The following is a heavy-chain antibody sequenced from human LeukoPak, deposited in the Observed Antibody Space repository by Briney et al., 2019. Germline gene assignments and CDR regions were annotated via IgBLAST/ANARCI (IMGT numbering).Heavy chain of an antibody. V-gene: IGHV3-23*01. D-gene: IGHD1-26*01. Sequence: GGSLRLSCAASGFTFSSYAMSWVRQAPGKGLEWVSAISGSGGSTYYADSVKGRFTISRDNSKNTLYLQMNSLRAEDTAVYYCAKDLLSSYPYYYYGMDVWGQGTTVTVSS. CDR1: GFTFSSYA. J-gene: IGHJ6*02. CDR3: AKDLLSSYPYYYYGMDV. CDR2: ISGSGGST.